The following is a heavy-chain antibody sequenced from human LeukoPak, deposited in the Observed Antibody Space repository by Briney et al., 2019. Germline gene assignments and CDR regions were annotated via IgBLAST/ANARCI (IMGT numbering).Heavy chain of an antibody. CDR2: IWYDGSKT. D-gene: IGHD1-14*01. V-gene: IGHV3-33*01. CDR3: ARDLYTYFFDF. Sequence: HPGRSLRLSCAASGYTFTDYGMHWLRQAPGKGLEWVAVIWYDGSKTYYADSVRGRFTISRDSSQNTVYLQMNSLRAEDTAVYYCARDLYTYFFDFWGQGTLVTVSP. CDR1: GYTFTDYG. J-gene: IGHJ4*02.